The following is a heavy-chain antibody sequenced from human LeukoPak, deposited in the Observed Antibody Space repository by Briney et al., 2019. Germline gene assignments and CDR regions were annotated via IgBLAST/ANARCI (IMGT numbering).Heavy chain of an antibody. J-gene: IGHJ4*02. CDR3: ASGYGGYVQFDY. V-gene: IGHV3-74*01. CDR1: GFTFSSYW. CDR2: INSDGSST. D-gene: IGHD5-12*01. Sequence: PGGSLRLSCAASGFTFSSYWMHWVRQAPGKGLVWVSRINSDGSSTSYADSVKGRFTISRDNAKNTLYPQMNSLRAEDTAAYYCASGYGGYVQFDYWGQGTLVTVSS.